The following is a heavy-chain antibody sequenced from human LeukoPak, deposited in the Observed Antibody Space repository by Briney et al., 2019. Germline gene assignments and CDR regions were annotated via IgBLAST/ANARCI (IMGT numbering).Heavy chain of an antibody. CDR2: IIPIFGTA. J-gene: IGHJ4*02. CDR1: GYTFTSYG. Sequence: SVKVSCKASGYTFTSYGISWVRQAPGQGLEWMGGIIPIFGTANYAQKFQGRVTITTDESTSTAYMELSSLRSEDTAVYYCARGFGVSHRPRRTDKYYFDYWGQGTLVTVSS. V-gene: IGHV1-69*05. CDR3: ARGFGVSHRPRRTDKYYFDY. D-gene: IGHD3-3*01.